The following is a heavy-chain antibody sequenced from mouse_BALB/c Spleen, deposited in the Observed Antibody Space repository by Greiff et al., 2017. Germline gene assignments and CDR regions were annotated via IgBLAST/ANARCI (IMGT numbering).Heavy chain of an antibody. CDR3: ERGVGNYLFDY. J-gene: IGHJ2*01. Sequence: EVQLQESGPGLVKPSQSLSLTCTVTGYSITSDYAWNWIRQFPGNKLEWMGYISYSGSTSYNPSLKSRISITRDTSKNQFFLQLNSVTTEDTATYYCERGVGNYLFDYWGKGTTLTVPS. V-gene: IGHV3-2*02. D-gene: IGHD2-1*01. CDR2: ISYSGST. CDR1: GYSITSDYA.